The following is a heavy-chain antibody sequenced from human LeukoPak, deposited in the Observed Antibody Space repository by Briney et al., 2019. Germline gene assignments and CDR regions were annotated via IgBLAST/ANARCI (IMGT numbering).Heavy chain of an antibody. D-gene: IGHD1-1*01. CDR3: AKTAVGTNWNGWFDP. V-gene: IGHV3-33*06. CDR2: IWYDGSNK. J-gene: IGHJ5*02. CDR1: GFTFSSYG. Sequence: GGSLRLSCAASGFTFSSYGMHWVRQAPGKGLEWLAVIWYDGSNKYYADSVKGRFTISRDNSKNTLYLQMNSLRAEDTAVYYCAKTAVGTNWNGWFDPWGQGTLVTVSS.